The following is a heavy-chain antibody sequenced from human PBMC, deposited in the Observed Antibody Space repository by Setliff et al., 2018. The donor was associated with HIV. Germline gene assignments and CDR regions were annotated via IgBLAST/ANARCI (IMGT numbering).Heavy chain of an antibody. CDR2: VYSAVTTT. CDR3: ARVGLGGAFDI. J-gene: IGHJ3*02. CDR1: GFSFSDFW. D-gene: IGHD1-26*01. Sequence: PGGSLRLSCAASGFSFSDFWMHWVRQVPGKGLAWVSRVYSAVTTTTYADSVKGRFTISRDNGKNTLYLQMNSLRAEDSAVYFCARVGLGGAFDIWGQGTKVTVSS. V-gene: IGHV3-74*01.